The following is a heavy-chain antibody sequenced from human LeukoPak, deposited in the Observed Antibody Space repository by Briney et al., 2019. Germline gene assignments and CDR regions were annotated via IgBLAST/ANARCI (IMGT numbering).Heavy chain of an antibody. Sequence: PGRSLRLSCAASGFTFSSYGMHWVRQAPGKGLEWVAVIWCDGSNKYYADSVKGRFTISRDNSKNTLYLQMNSLRAEDTAVYYCAKDQMRLRSYYYMDVWGKGTTVTVPS. V-gene: IGHV3-33*03. D-gene: IGHD6-25*01. CDR2: IWCDGSNK. J-gene: IGHJ6*03. CDR1: GFTFSSYG. CDR3: AKDQMRLRSYYYMDV.